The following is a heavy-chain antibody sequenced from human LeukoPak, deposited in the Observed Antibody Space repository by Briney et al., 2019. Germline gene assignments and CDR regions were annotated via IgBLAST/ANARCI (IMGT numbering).Heavy chain of an antibody. Sequence: PGGSLRLSCAASGFTFSSYAMHWVRQAPGKGLEYVSAISSNGGSTYYANSVKGRFTISRDNSKNTLYLQMGSLRAEDMAVYYCARDSIYCSSTSCYRYFRHWGQGTLVTVSS. V-gene: IGHV3-64*01. CDR2: ISSNGGST. CDR3: ARDSIYCSSTSCYRYFRH. J-gene: IGHJ1*01. D-gene: IGHD2-2*01. CDR1: GFTFSSYA.